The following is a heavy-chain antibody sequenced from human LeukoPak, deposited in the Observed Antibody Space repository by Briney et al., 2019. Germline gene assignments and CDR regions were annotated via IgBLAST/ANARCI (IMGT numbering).Heavy chain of an antibody. D-gene: IGHD1-1*01. CDR1: GDSISSSSYY. CDR3: ATPSKGVRHAFDI. Sequence: SETLSLTCTVSGDSISSSSYYWSWIRQPPGKGLEWIGEINHSGSTNYNPSLKSRVTISVDTSKNQFSLKLSSVTAADTAVYYCATPSKGVRHAFDIWGQGTMVTVSS. J-gene: IGHJ3*02. CDR2: INHSGST. V-gene: IGHV4-39*07.